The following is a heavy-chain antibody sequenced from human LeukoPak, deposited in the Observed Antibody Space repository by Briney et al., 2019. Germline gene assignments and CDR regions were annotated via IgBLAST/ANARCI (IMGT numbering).Heavy chain of an antibody. J-gene: IGHJ6*03. V-gene: IGHV3-48*01. Sequence: GGSLRLSCAASGFTLSSYSMNWVRQAPGKGLEWVSYISSSSSTIYYADSVKGRFTISRDNAKNSLYLQMNSLRAEDTAVYYCARGGGGYSYVNPYYYMDVWGKGTTVTVSS. CDR2: ISSSSSTI. D-gene: IGHD5-18*01. CDR3: ARGGGGYSYVNPYYYMDV. CDR1: GFTLSSYS.